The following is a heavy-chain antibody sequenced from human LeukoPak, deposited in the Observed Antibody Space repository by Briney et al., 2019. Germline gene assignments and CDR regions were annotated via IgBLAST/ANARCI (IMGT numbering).Heavy chain of an antibody. Sequence: PGGSLRLSCAASGFTFSSYEMNWVRQAPGKGLEWVSYISSSGSTIYYADSVKGRFTISRDNAKNSLYLQMNSLRAEDTAVYYCARDGHSSSWNAEYFQHWGQGTLVTVSS. CDR3: ARDGHSSSWNAEYFQH. CDR1: GFTFSSYE. CDR2: ISSSGSTI. D-gene: IGHD6-13*01. V-gene: IGHV3-48*03. J-gene: IGHJ1*01.